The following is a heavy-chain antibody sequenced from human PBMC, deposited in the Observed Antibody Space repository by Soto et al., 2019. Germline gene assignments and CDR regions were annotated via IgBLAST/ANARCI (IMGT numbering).Heavy chain of an antibody. D-gene: IGHD3-10*01. CDR3: AKNYSFDS. Sequence: GGSLRLSCAPSGFIFNNYAMSWVRQAPGKGLEWVSSISVSGGTFYADSVKGRFSISRDNSKNTLYLQMNSLRVDDTAVYYCAKNYSFDSWGQGT. CDR2: ISVSGGT. CDR1: GFIFNNYA. V-gene: IGHV3-23*01. J-gene: IGHJ4*02.